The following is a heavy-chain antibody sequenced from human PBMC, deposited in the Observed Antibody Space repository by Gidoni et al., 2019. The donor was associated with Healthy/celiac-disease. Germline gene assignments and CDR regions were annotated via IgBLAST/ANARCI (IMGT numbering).Heavy chain of an antibody. D-gene: IGHD2-15*01. V-gene: IGHV3-23*01. CDR3: AKDSCGGGSCYYFDF. CDR1: GCIYSSYA. CDR2: ISGTVVIT. J-gene: IGHJ4*02. Sequence: EVQLLESGGGLVKPGGSLRRACAASGCIYSSYAMSWVRQAPGKGLEWVSLISGTVVITYYADSVKGRFTISRDNSKNTLYLQMNSLRAEDTAVYYCAKDSCGGGSCYYFDFWGQGTLVTVSS.